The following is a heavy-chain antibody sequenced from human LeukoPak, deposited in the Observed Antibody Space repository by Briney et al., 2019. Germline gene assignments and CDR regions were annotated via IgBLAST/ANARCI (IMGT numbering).Heavy chain of an antibody. D-gene: IGHD2-15*01. CDR2: ISPSSSHT. J-gene: IGHJ4*02. V-gene: IGHV3-21*01. Sequence: PGGSLRLSCAASGFTFITYSMNWVRQAPGKGLEWVSPISPSSSHTYYADSVKGRFTISRDNAKNSLYLQMNSLRAEDTAVYYCAAYSGLDSWGQGTLVTVSS. CDR3: AAYSGLDS. CDR1: GFTFITYS.